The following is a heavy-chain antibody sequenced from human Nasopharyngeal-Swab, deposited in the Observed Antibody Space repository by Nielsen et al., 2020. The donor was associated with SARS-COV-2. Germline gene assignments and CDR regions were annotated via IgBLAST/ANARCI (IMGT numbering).Heavy chain of an antibody. V-gene: IGHV3-21*01. CDR3: ARDGIVVVPAAIFHLEY. CDR1: GFTFSSYS. Sequence: GESLKISCAASGFTFSSYSMNWVRQAPGKGLEWVSSISSSSSYIYYADSVKGRFTISRDNAKNSLYLQMNGLRAEDTAVYYCARDGIVVVPAAIFHLEYWGQGTLVTVSS. CDR2: ISSSSSYI. J-gene: IGHJ4*02. D-gene: IGHD2-2*02.